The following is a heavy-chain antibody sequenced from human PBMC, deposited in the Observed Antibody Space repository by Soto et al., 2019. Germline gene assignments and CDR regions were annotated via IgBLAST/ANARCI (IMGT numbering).Heavy chain of an antibody. V-gene: IGHV1-3*01. CDR1: GITFSTYA. CDR3: ARAISGYVT. CDR2: INAGKGNT. D-gene: IGHD5-12*01. J-gene: IGHJ5*02. Sequence: QVQLVQSGAEVKKPGASVKVSCKASGITFSTYAIHWVRQAPGQRLEWMGWINAGKGNTRYSQKFQGRVTLTRDTSASTAYMDLSSLRSEDTAIYYCARAISGYVTWGQGTLVTVSS.